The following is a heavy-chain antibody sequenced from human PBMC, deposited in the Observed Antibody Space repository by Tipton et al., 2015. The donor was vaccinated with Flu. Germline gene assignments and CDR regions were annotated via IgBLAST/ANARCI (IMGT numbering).Heavy chain of an antibody. Sequence: LVQPSETLSLTCSVSGGSISSSYWSWIRQPPGKGLEWIGYIYNSETTNYNPSLESRVTMSVDTSKNQFSLQLSSVSAADTAVYYCARRTLYSSGWTNWGQGTLVTVSS. V-gene: IGHV4-59*08. D-gene: IGHD6-19*01. J-gene: IGHJ4*02. CDR3: ARRTLYSSGWTN. CDR1: GGSISSSY. CDR2: IYNSETT.